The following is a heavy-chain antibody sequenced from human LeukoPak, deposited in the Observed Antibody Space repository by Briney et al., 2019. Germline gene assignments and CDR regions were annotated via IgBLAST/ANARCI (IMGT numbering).Heavy chain of an antibody. J-gene: IGHJ4*02. D-gene: IGHD1-26*01. CDR1: GFAFNTHA. CDR2: ISARGDVT. V-gene: IGHV3-23*01. Sequence: EGSLRLSCAASGFAFNTHAMTWVRQAPGKGLEWVSHISARGDVTYYADSVEGRFTISRDNSNNTLFLHMRSLRGEDTAIYFCAGSQCDLTYYLGSWGQGTLVAVSS. CDR3: AGSQCDLTYYLGS.